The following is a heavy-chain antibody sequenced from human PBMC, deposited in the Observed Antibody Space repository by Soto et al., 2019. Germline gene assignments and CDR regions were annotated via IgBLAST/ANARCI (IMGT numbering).Heavy chain of an antibody. V-gene: IGHV4-30-4*01. J-gene: IGHJ6*02. CDR1: GGSISNGDYH. Sequence: QVQLQESGPGLVKPSQTLSLSCTVSGGSISNGDYHWSWIRQPPGKGLEWIGYIYYIGSPDYSPSLKSRVFISVDTSKNQFSLRLSSVTAADTAVYYCARVGYYGSGVHNGMDVWGQGTTVTVSS. CDR3: ARVGYYGSGVHNGMDV. D-gene: IGHD3-10*01. CDR2: IYYIGSP.